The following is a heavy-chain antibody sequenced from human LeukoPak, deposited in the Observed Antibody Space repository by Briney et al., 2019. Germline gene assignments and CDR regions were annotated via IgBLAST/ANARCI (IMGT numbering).Heavy chain of an antibody. D-gene: IGHD1-20*01. V-gene: IGHV4-34*01. CDR3: ARVGRITGTRYYFDY. J-gene: IGHJ4*02. CDR1: GGSFSGYY. Sequence: SETLSLTCAVYGGSFSGYYWSWIRQPPGKGLEWIGEINHSGSTNYNPSLKSRVTISVDTSKNQFSLKLSSVTAADTAVYYRARVGRITGTRYYFDYWGQGTLVTVSS. CDR2: INHSGST.